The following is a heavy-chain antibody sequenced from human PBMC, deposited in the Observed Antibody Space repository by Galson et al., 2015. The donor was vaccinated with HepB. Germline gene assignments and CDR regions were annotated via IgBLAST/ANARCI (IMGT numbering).Heavy chain of an antibody. J-gene: IGHJ4*02. V-gene: IGHV5-51*01. CDR3: ARSFVVITTMSNPYFDY. Sequence: QSGAEVKKPGESLKISCKGSGFSFTSYWIAWVRQMPGKGLEWMGIIYPGDSDTRYSPSFQGQVTISAEKSISTAYLQWSSLKASDTAMYYCARSFVVITTMSNPYFDYWGQGTLVIVST. CDR2: IYPGDSDT. CDR1: GFSFTSYW. D-gene: IGHD3-22*01.